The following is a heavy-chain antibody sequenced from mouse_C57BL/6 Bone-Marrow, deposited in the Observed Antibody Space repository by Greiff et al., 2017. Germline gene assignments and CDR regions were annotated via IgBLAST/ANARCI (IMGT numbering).Heavy chain of an antibody. V-gene: IGHV1-72*01. CDR1: GYTFTSYW. J-gene: IGHJ2*01. CDR3: ARLLLRHYYFGY. Sequence: VQLQQPGAELVKPGASVKLSCKASGYTFTSYWMHWVKQRPGRGLEWIGRIDPNSGGTKYNEKFKSKATLTVDKPSSTAYMQLSSQASEDSAVYYCARLLLRHYYFGYWGQGITLTVSS. D-gene: IGHD1-1*01. CDR2: IDPNSGGT.